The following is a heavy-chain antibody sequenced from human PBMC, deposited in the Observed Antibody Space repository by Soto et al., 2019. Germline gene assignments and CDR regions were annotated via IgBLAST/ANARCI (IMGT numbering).Heavy chain of an antibody. CDR1: GFSLSTSGVG. J-gene: IGHJ4*02. V-gene: IGHV2-5*02. Sequence: QITLKESGPTLVKPTQTLTLTCTFSGFSLSTSGVGVCWIRQPPGKALEWLALIYWDDDKRSSPSLKSRLTITKDTSKNRVVLTMTNMDPVNTATYYGAHSGFGAAAGTCDFWGQGTMVTVSS. CDR2: IYWDDDK. D-gene: IGHD6-13*01. CDR3: AHSGFGAAAGTCDF.